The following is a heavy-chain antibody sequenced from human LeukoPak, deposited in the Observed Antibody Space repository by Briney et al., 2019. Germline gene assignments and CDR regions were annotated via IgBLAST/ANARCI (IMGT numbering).Heavy chain of an antibody. Sequence: SETLSLTCTVSGGSISTYYWTWIRQPPGKGLEWIGSISYSGSTNYSPSLEGRVTMSVDTSKNQFSLKLRAVTAADTAVYYCARDKQPGDYWGQGTLVTVSS. CDR1: GGSISTYY. CDR2: ISYSGST. V-gene: IGHV4-59*12. J-gene: IGHJ4*02. CDR3: ARDKQPGDY. D-gene: IGHD5-18*01.